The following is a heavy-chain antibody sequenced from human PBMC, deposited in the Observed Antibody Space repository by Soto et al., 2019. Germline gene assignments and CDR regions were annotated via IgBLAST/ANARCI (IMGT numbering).Heavy chain of an antibody. CDR1: GFTFNNYA. Sequence: PGGSLRLSCAASGFTFNNYAMSWVRQAPGTGLEWVSGISSGGGKTYFADSVKGRFTISRDNSKNTLYLQMNSLRAEDTAVYYCAKDIDKDGYRISPFDYWGQGTQVTVSS. V-gene: IGHV3-23*01. J-gene: IGHJ4*02. D-gene: IGHD5-12*01. CDR2: ISSGGGKT. CDR3: AKDIDKDGYRISPFDY.